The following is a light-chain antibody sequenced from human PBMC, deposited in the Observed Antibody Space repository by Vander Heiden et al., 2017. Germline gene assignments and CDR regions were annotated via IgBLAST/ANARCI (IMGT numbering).Light chain of an antibody. Sequence: IVLTPSPGTLSLSPGERATLSCRASQSVSSSYLAWYQQKPGQAPRLLIYGASSRATGIPDRFSGSGSGTDFTLTISRLEPEDFAVYYCQQYGSSPPTFGQGTKVEIK. V-gene: IGKV3-20*01. CDR2: GAS. CDR3: QQYGSSPPT. CDR1: QSVSSSY. J-gene: IGKJ1*01.